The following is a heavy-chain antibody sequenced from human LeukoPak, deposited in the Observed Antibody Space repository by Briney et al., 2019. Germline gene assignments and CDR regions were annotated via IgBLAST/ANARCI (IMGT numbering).Heavy chain of an antibody. V-gene: IGHV1-2*02. J-gene: IGHJ4*02. Sequence: GASVKVSCKASGYTFTGQFIHWLRQAPGQGLELMGWIDPPSGAPHYAQKFQDTITLTRDTSIATAYMEVHRLQTDDTAVYYCARSGFSTGFYLDFWGQGTPISVSS. CDR2: IDPPSGAP. CDR1: GYTFTGQF. D-gene: IGHD6-19*01. CDR3: ARSGFSTGFYLDF.